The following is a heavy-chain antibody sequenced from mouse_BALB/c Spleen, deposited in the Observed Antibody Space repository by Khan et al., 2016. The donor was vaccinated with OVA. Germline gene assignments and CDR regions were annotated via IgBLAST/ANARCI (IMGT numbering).Heavy chain of an antibody. V-gene: IGHV3-1*02. CDR1: GYSITSGYN. D-gene: IGHD2-4*01. J-gene: IGHJ3*01. Sequence: DVQLQESGPDLVKPSQSLSLTCTVTGYSITSGYNWHWIRQFPGNKLEWMGYIHYSGSTNYNPSLKSRISITRDTSKNQFFLQLNSVTTEDTATYYCAGLRRGSWFAYWGQGTLVTVSA. CDR2: IHYSGST. CDR3: AGLRRGSWFAY.